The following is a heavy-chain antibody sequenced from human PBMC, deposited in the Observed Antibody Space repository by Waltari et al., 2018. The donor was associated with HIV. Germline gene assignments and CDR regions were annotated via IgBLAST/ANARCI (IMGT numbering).Heavy chain of an antibody. J-gene: IGHJ6*02. V-gene: IGHV3-11*01. CDR3: ARELLEGGDCSSTSCYRGVVVVAADYYYGMDV. CDR2: ISSSGSTI. D-gene: IGHD2-2*02. Sequence: LEWVSYISSSGSTIYYADSVKGRFTISRDNAKNSLYLQMNSLRAEDTAVYYCARELLEGGDCSSTSCYRGVVVVAADYYYGMDVWGQGTTVTVSS.